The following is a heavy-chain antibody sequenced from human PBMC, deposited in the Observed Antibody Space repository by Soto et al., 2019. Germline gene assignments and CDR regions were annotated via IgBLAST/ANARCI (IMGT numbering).Heavy chain of an antibody. CDR1: GFTFSDHH. V-gene: IGHV3-72*01. CDR3: VRDDSRGDSSAFDL. CDR2: SRNKARGYTT. J-gene: IGHJ3*01. D-gene: IGHD3-10*01. Sequence: EVQLVESGGGLVQPGGSLRLSCAASGFTFSDHHIDWVRQAPGKGLEWVGRSRNKARGYTTEYAPSVKGRFTISRDASRSSVFLEMYSLKIDDTAMYYCVRDDSRGDSSAFDLWGQETMVTVSS.